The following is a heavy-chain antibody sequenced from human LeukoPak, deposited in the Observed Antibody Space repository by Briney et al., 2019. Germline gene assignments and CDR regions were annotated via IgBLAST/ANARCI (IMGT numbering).Heavy chain of an antibody. D-gene: IGHD6-19*01. Sequence: GGSLRLSCEASGFTFTSYAMHWVRQAPGKGLEWVSNISASGSGTFYTDSMNGRFTISRDNAKKTFFLQMKNLRPGDTALYYCAKGRDTSGRQNFDFWGQGTLVTVSS. J-gene: IGHJ4*02. CDR2: ISASGSGT. CDR1: GFTFTSYA. V-gene: IGHV3-23*01. CDR3: AKGRDTSGRQNFDF.